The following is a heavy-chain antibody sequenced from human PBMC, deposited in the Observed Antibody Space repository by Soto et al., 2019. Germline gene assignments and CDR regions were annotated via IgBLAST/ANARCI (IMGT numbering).Heavy chain of an antibody. D-gene: IGHD2-8*01. CDR2: ISSGRVTV. V-gene: IGHV3-48*01. J-gene: IGHJ4*02. Sequence: EVQLVESGGGLVQPGGSLRLSCVASGFTFSSYGVNWVRQAPGKGLEWVSYISSGRVTVSYADSVKGRFTISRDNAMNTRYLHMNSLRAEETAVYYCARGCAARPDYWGQGTMVAVSS. CDR1: GFTFSSYG. CDR3: ARGCAARPDY.